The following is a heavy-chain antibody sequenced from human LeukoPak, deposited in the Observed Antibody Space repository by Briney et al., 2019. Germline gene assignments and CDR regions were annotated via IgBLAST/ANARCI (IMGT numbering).Heavy chain of an antibody. CDR2: INPNSGGT. J-gene: IGHJ3*02. CDR3: ARGATSSGYYLAGAFDI. D-gene: IGHD3-22*01. CDR1: GYTFTGYY. V-gene: IGHV1-2*02. Sequence: ASVKVSCKASGYTFTGYYMHWVRQAPGQGLEWMGWINPNSGGTNYAQKFQGRVTMTRDTSISTAYMELSRLRSDDTAVYYCARGATSSGYYLAGAFDIWGQRTMVTVSS.